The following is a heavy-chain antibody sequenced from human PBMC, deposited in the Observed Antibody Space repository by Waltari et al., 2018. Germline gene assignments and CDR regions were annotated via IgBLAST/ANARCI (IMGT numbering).Heavy chain of an antibody. J-gene: IGHJ4*02. CDR3: AKECVDTAICDY. CDR2: ITSDGSIT. V-gene: IGHV3-74*01. D-gene: IGHD5-18*01. Sequence: EVQLKQSGGGLVQPGGSLRLSCAASGFTFDSHWMHWVRQAPGKGLVWVSRITSDGSITAYADSVKGRFTISRDNAKTTLYLQMNSLRAEDTAVYYCAKECVDTAICDYWGQGTQVTVSS. CDR1: GFTFDSHW.